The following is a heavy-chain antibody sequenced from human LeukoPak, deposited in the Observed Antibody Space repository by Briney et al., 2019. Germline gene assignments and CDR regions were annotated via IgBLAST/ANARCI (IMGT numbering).Heavy chain of an antibody. V-gene: IGHV4-59*08. J-gene: IGHJ4*02. CDR3: ARRNVYSSSWDYFDY. CDR1: GGSISSYY. Sequence: PSETLSLTCTVSGGSISSYYWSWIRQPPGKGLEWIGYIYYSGSTNYNPSLKSRVTISVDTSKSQFSLKLSSVTAADTAVYYCARRNVYSSSWDYFDYWGQGTLVTVSS. D-gene: IGHD6-13*01. CDR2: IYYSGST.